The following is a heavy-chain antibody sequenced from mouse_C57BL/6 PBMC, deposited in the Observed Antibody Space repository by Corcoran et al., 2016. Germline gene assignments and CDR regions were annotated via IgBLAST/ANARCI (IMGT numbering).Heavy chain of an antibody. CDR3: ARSAPITTVVATDWYFDV. CDR1: GFSLSTSGMG. Sequence: QVTLKESGPGILQSSQTLSLTCSFSGFSLSTSGMGVSWIRQPSGKGLEWLAHIYWDDDKRYNPSLKSRLTISKDTSRNQVFLKITSVDTADTATYYCARSAPITTVVATDWYFDVWGTGTTVTVSS. CDR2: IYWDDDK. V-gene: IGHV8-12*01. J-gene: IGHJ1*03. D-gene: IGHD1-1*01.